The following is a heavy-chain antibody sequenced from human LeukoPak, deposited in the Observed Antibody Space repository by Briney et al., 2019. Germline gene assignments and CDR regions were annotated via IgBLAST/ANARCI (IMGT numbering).Heavy chain of an antibody. CDR1: GFTFSSHN. Sequence: PGGSLRLSCVASGFTFSSHNMNWVRQAPGKGLEWVSYISSSYNTIYYRDSVQGRFIISRDNAKNSLSLQMNSLRAEDSGIYYCARATSDSSGYPVSDYWGQGTLVTVSS. D-gene: IGHD3-22*01. J-gene: IGHJ4*02. V-gene: IGHV3-48*03. CDR3: ARATSDSSGYPVSDY. CDR2: ISSSYNTI.